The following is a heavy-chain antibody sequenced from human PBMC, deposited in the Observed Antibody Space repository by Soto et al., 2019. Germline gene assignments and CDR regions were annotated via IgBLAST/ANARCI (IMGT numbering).Heavy chain of an antibody. J-gene: IGHJ4*02. CDR2: ISGSGGST. CDR1: GFTFSSYA. V-gene: IGHV3-23*01. D-gene: IGHD5-18*01. Sequence: GGSLRLSCAASGFTFSSYAMSWVRQAPGKGLEWVSAISGSGGSTYYADSVKGRFTISRDNSKNTLYLQMNSLRAEDTAVYYCASGRGYSYGFPFDYWGQGTLVTAPQ. CDR3: ASGRGYSYGFPFDY.